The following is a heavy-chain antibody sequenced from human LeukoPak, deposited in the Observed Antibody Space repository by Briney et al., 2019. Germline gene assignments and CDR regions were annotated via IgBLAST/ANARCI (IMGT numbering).Heavy chain of an antibody. V-gene: IGHV3-13*01. J-gene: IGHJ4*02. Sequence: PGGSLRLSCAASGFTFSTYDMHWARQATGKGLEWVSAIGTAGDTYYPGSVKGRFTISRENAKNSLYLQMNSLRAEDTAVYYCARVNYYDSSGYYYFDYWGQGTLVTVSS. CDR2: IGTAGDT. CDR3: ARVNYYDSSGYYYFDY. D-gene: IGHD3-22*01. CDR1: GFTFSTYD.